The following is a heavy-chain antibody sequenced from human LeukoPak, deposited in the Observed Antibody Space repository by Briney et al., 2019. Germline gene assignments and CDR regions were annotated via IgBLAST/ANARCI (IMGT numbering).Heavy chain of an antibody. CDR1: GGSISSYY. V-gene: IGHV4-59*01. CDR3: ARAPHAFDI. Sequence: SETLSLTCTVSGGSISSYYWSWIRQPPGKGLEWIGYIYYSGSTNYSPSLKSRVTISVDTSKNQFSLKLSSVTAADTAVYYCARAPHAFDIWGQGTMVTVSS. CDR2: IYYSGST. J-gene: IGHJ3*02.